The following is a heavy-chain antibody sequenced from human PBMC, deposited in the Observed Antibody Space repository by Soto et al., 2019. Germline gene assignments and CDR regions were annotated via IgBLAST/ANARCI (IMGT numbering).Heavy chain of an antibody. D-gene: IGHD3-10*01. CDR3: AREVSSFGSNHFDS. CDR2: IYYTGTT. CDR1: GTSIRVYY. V-gene: IGHV4-59*01. J-gene: IGHJ4*02. Sequence: SETLSLTCIVSGTSIRVYYWTWCRQPPGKGLEWIGYIYYTGTTKYNPSLKSRVTISVDTSKNQFSLRLNSVTAADTAVYYCAREVSSFGSNHFDSWGQGSLVTVSS.